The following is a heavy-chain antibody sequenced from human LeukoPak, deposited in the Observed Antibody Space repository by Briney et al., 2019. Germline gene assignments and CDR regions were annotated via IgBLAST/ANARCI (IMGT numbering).Heavy chain of an antibody. CDR2: IYHSGST. J-gene: IGHJ5*02. D-gene: IGHD2-2*01. CDR3: ARACSSTSCYGWFDP. CDR1: GYSISSGYY. Sequence: PSETLSLTCAVSGYSISSGYYWGWIRQPPGKGLEWIGSIYHSGSTYYNPSLKSRVTTSVDTSKNQFSLKLSSVTAADTAVYYCARACSSTSCYGWFDPWGQGTLATVSS. V-gene: IGHV4-38-2*01.